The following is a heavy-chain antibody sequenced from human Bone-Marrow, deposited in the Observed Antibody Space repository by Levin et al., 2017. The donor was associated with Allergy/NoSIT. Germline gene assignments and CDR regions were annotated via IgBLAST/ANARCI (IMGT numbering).Heavy chain of an antibody. CDR2: VYYSGST. Sequence: PSETLSLTCTVSGGPITSGGYYWSWVRQQPGKGLEWIGDVYYSGSTYYNPSLKSRLTISVDTSKNQFSLKLNSVTVADTAMYYCARVDQSKYYYGSGSYPSSFDLWGQGTLVTVSS. J-gene: IGHJ4*02. CDR1: GGPITSGGYY. D-gene: IGHD3-10*01. CDR3: ARVDQSKYYYGSGSYPSSFDL. V-gene: IGHV4-31*03.